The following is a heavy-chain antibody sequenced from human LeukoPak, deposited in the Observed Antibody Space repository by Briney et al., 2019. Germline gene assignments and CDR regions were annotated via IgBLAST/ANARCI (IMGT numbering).Heavy chain of an antibody. CDR3: AKGYCSSTSCYTINYYYYYYMDV. V-gene: IGHV3-23*01. J-gene: IGHJ6*03. CDR2: ISGSGGST. Sequence: QPGGSLRLSCAASGFTFSSYAMSWVRQAPGKGLEWVSAISGSGGSTYCADSVKGRFTISRDNSKNTLYLQMNSLRAEDTAVYYCAKGYCSSTSCYTINYYYYYYMDVWGKGTTVTVSS. D-gene: IGHD2-2*02. CDR1: GFTFSSYA.